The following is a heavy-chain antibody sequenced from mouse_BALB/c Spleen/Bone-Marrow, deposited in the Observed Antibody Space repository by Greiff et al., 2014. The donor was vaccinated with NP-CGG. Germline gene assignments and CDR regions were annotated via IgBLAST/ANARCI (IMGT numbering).Heavy chain of an antibody. CDR1: GFTFTSYF. J-gene: IGHJ1*01. Sequence: VQLQQSGPELVKLGASVRISCKASGFTFTSYFIHWMKERPGQGLEWIGWIYPGNVNTNYNEKFKGKATLTADKSSTTAYMQLSSLTSEDSAAYFCARRFITTPHWYFDVWDAGTTVTVSS. D-gene: IGHD1-2*01. CDR3: ARRFITTPHWYFDV. V-gene: IGHV1S56*01. CDR2: IYPGNVNT.